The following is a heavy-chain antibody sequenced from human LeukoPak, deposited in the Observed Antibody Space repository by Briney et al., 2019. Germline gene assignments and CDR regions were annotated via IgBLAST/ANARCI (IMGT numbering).Heavy chain of an antibody. D-gene: IGHD4-17*01. V-gene: IGHV3-33*01. J-gene: IGHJ4*02. CDR1: GFTFSSYG. CDR3: ARDQFGDYAQFDY. Sequence: PGGSLRLSCAASGFTFSSYGMHWVRQAPGKGLEWVAVIWYDGSNKYYADSVKGRFTISRDNSKNTLYLQMNSLRDEDTAVYYCARDQFGDYAQFDYWGQGTLVTVSS. CDR2: IWYDGSNK.